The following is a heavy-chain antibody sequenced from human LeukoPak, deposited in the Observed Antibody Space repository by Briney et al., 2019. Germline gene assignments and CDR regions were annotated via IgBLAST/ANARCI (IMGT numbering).Heavy chain of an antibody. CDR3: ARGLDNGDPLDY. D-gene: IGHD4-17*01. CDR2: IYYSGIT. Sequence: SETLSLTCTVSGGSISSSSYYWGWIRQPPGKGLEWIGNIYYSGITYSNPSLNSRDTISVDTSKNQFSLKLSSVTAADTAVYYCARGLDNGDPLDYWGQGTLVTVAS. V-gene: IGHV4-39*01. CDR1: GGSISSSSYY. J-gene: IGHJ4*02.